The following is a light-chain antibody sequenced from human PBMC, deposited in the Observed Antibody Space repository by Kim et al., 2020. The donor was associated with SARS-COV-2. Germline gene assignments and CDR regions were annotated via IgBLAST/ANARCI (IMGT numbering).Light chain of an antibody. CDR1: QRVSNSY. CDR2: GAS. V-gene: IGKV3-20*01. Sequence: EIVLTQSPGTLSLSPGERATLSCRASQRVSNSYLAWYQQKPGQAPRLLIYGASSRATGIPDRFSGSGSGTDFTLTISRLEPEDFAVYYCQQYGSSPPYTFGQGTKLEI. CDR3: QQYGSSPPYT. J-gene: IGKJ2*01.